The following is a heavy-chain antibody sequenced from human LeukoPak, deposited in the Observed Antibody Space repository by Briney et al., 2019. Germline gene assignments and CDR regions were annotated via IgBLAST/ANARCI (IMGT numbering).Heavy chain of an antibody. Sequence: ASVKVSCKASGYTFTGYYMHWVRQAPGQGLEWMGWINPNSGGTNYAQKFQGRVTMTRDMSTSTFYMELSSLRFEDTAVYCCARGPHRRTYDRDNWFDPWGQGTLVTVSS. J-gene: IGHJ5*02. CDR1: GYTFTGYY. D-gene: IGHD3-10*02. CDR2: INPNSGGT. CDR3: ARGPHRRTYDRDNWFDP. V-gene: IGHV1-2*02.